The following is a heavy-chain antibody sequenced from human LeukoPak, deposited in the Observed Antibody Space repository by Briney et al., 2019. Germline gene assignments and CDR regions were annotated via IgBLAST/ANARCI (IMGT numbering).Heavy chain of an antibody. V-gene: IGHV1-46*01. J-gene: IGHJ4*02. CDR1: GYTFTNYY. CDR2: INPSGGST. Sequence: ASVKVSCKASGYTFTNYYIHWVRQAPGQGLEWMGLINPSGGSTTYAQKSQDRVTMTRDMSTTTVYMELSSLRSEDTAMYYCARGELYCGGDCLGYWGQGTLVTVSS. D-gene: IGHD2-21*02. CDR3: ARGELYCGGDCLGY.